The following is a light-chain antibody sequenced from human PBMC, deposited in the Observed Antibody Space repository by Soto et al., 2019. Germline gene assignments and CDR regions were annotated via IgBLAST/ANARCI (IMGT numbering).Light chain of an antibody. CDR1: SSDVGGYNY. J-gene: IGLJ1*01. CDR3: CSYAGRYLGDA. CDR2: DVS. V-gene: IGLV2-11*01. Sequence: QSALTQPRSVSGSPGQSVTISCTGTSSDVGGYNYVSWYQQHPAKAPKLMIYDVSKRPSGVPDRFSGSKSGNTASLTISALQAEDEANYYCCSYAGRYLGDAFGTGTKVTVL.